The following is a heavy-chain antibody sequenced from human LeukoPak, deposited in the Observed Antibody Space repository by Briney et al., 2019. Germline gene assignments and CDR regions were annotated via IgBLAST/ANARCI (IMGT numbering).Heavy chain of an antibody. CDR1: GGSISSYY. J-gene: IGHJ4*02. Sequence: SETLSLTCTASGGSISSYYWSWTRQPPGKGLEWIGYIYYSGSTNYNPSLKSRVTISVDTSKNQFSLKLSSVTAADTAVYYCARRSSSWPVPYYFDYWGQGTLVTVSS. D-gene: IGHD6-13*01. CDR2: IYYSGST. CDR3: ARRSSSWPVPYYFDY. V-gene: IGHV4-59*01.